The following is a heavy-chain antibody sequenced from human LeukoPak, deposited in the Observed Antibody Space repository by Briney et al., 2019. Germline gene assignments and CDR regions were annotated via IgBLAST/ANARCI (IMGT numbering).Heavy chain of an antibody. V-gene: IGHV3-21*01. CDR3: ARVDPRDVDAFDI. Sequence: KPGGSLRLSCAASGLTFSSYSMNWVRQAPGKGLEWVSSISSSSSYIYYADSVKGRFTISRDNAKNSLYLQMNSLRAEDTAVYYCARVDPRDVDAFDIWGQGTMVTVSS. CDR2: ISSSSSYI. CDR1: GLTFSSYS. J-gene: IGHJ3*02. D-gene: IGHD3-10*01.